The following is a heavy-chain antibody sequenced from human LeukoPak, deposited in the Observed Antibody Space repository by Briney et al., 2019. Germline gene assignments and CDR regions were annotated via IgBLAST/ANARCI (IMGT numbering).Heavy chain of an antibody. Sequence: PSETLSLTCTVSGGPISSGDYYWSWIRQPPGKGLEWIGYIYYSGSTYYNPSLKSRVTISVDTSKNQFSLKLSSVTAADTAVYYCARDVIRLQFADYWGQGTLVTVSS. CDR1: GGPISSGDYY. CDR2: IYYSGST. CDR3: ARDVIRLQFADY. D-gene: IGHD5-24*01. J-gene: IGHJ4*02. V-gene: IGHV4-30-4*08.